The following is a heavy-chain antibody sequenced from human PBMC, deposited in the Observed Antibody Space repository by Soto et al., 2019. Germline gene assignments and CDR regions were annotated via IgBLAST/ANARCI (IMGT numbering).Heavy chain of an antibody. CDR1: GFTFSSYG. Sequence: GGSLRLSCAASGFTFSSYGMHWVRQAPGKGLEWVAVIWYDGSNKYYADSVKGRFTISRDNSKNTLYLQMNSLRAEDTAVYYCATPELIAARAFDAFDIWGQGTMVTVSS. CDR2: IWYDGSNK. D-gene: IGHD6-13*01. CDR3: ATPELIAARAFDAFDI. V-gene: IGHV3-33*01. J-gene: IGHJ3*02.